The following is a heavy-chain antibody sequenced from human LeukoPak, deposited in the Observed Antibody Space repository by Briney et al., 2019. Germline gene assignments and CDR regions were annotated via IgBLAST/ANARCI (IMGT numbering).Heavy chain of an antibody. CDR3: AKDDRDYYFDY. Sequence: GGSLRLSCVVSGLTFSSYGMHWVRQAPGKGLEWVAMISYDGDNKHYADSVKGRFTISRDNSKNTLYLQMNSLTVEDTAVYYCAKDDRDYYFDYWGQGTLVTVSS. J-gene: IGHJ4*02. D-gene: IGHD3-10*01. CDR2: ISYDGDNK. V-gene: IGHV3-30*18. CDR1: GLTFSSYG.